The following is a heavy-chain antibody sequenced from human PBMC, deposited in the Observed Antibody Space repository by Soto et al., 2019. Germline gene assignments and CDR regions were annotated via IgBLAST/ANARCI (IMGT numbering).Heavy chain of an antibody. CDR1: GFTVSSNY. CDR2: IYSDGST. CDR3: ARVGMSSGWYFDY. J-gene: IGHJ4*01. D-gene: IGHD6-19*01. Sequence: EVQLVETGGGLIQPGGSLRLSCAASGFTVSSNYMSWVRQAPGKGLEWVSVIYSDGSTYYADSVKGRFTISRDNSKNTLYLQMDSLRAEDTAVYYCARVGMSSGWYFDYWGQGPLVTVSS. V-gene: IGHV3-53*02.